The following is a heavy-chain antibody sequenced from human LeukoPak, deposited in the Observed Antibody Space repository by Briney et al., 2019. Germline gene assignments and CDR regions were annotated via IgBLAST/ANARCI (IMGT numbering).Heavy chain of an antibody. CDR1: GYTFTSYG. V-gene: IGHV1-69*13. CDR3: AREGWLNGMDV. J-gene: IGHJ6*02. D-gene: IGHD5-24*01. CDR2: IIPIFGTA. Sequence: GASVKVSCKASGYTFTSYGISWVRQAPGQGLEWMGGIIPIFGTANYAQKFQGRVTITADESTSTAYMELSSLRSEDTAVYYCAREGWLNGMDVWGQGTTVTVSS.